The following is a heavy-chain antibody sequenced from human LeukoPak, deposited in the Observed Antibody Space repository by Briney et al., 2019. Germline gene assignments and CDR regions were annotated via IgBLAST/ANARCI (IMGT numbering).Heavy chain of an antibody. CDR3: ARSPSYDSSGYYYVADY. J-gene: IGHJ4*02. D-gene: IGHD3-22*01. V-gene: IGHV1-2*02. CDR1: GYTFTGYY. Sequence: ASVKVSCKASGYTFTGYYMHWVRQAPGQGLEWMGWINPNSGGTNYAQKFQGRVTMTRDTSISTAYMELSRLRSDDTAVYYCARSPSYDSSGYYYVADYWGQGTLVTVSS. CDR2: INPNSGGT.